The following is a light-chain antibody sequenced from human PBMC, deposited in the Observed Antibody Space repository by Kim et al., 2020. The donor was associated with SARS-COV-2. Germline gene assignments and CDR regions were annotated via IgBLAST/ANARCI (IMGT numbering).Light chain of an antibody. J-gene: IGKJ4*01. Sequence: APVGDRDTITRRVRQSIRIYIVWYQHKPRGAPKRPIYAVPTFPSGVTSSFSGSGARTEFTLTLSSLHPQDVSPYFCQQRNRYPLTLCGGTTVDI. CDR3: QQRNRYPLT. CDR2: AVP. V-gene: IGKV1-9*01. CDR1: QSIRIY.